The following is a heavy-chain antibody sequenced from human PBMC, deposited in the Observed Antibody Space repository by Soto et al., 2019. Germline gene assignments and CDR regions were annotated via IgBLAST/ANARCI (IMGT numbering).Heavy chain of an antibody. CDR2: FDPEDGET. V-gene: IGHV1-24*01. CDR3: ATSIPLKENGENDY. Sequence: ASVKVSCKVSGYTLTELSMHWVRQAPGKGLEWMGGFDPEDGETIYAQKFQGRVTMTEDTSTDTAYMELSSLRSEDTAVYYCATSIPLKENGENDYWGQGTLVTVSS. J-gene: IGHJ4*02. CDR1: GYTLTELS. D-gene: IGHD2-21*01.